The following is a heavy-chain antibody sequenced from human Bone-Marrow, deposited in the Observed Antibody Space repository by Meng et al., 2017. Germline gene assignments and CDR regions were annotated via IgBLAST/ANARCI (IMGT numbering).Heavy chain of an antibody. Sequence: QVQLQQWGAGLLKPSETLSLTCAVYGGTFSDYYWSWIRQPPGKGLEWIGEINHSGGTKYTPSLESRVTISIDTSKNQFSLKLGSVTAADTAIYYCARQGDTAMATFDYWGQGTLVTVSS. CDR1: GGTFSDYY. CDR2: INHSGGT. J-gene: IGHJ4*02. D-gene: IGHD5-18*01. CDR3: ARQGDTAMATFDY. V-gene: IGHV4-34*01.